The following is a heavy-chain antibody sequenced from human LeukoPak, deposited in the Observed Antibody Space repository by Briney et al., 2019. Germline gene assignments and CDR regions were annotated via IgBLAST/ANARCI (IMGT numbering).Heavy chain of an antibody. V-gene: IGHV4-31*03. CDR1: GGSISSGGYY. J-gene: IGHJ3*02. CDR3: ARDSARNRRPFGLNAFDI. D-gene: IGHD2/OR15-2a*01. CDR2: IYYSRST. Sequence: SQTLSLTCTVSGGSISSGGYYWSWIRQHPGKGLEWIGYIYYSRSTYYNPSLKSRVTISVDTSKNQFSLKLSSVTAADTAVYYCARDSARNRRPFGLNAFDIWGQGTMVTVSS.